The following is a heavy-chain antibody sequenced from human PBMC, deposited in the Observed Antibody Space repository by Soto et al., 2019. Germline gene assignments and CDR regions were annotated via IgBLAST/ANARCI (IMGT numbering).Heavy chain of an antibody. V-gene: IGHV3-7*03. J-gene: IGHJ4*02. D-gene: IGHD3-22*01. CDR3: ARGPPYYYDSSGPGYYFDY. CDR2: IKQDGSEK. CDR1: GFTFSSYW. Sequence: GGSLRLSCAASGFTFSSYWMSWVRQAPGKGLEWVANIKQDGSEKYYVDSVKGRFTISRDNAKNSLYLQMNSLRAEDTAVYYCARGPPYYYDSSGPGYYFDYWGQGTLVTVS.